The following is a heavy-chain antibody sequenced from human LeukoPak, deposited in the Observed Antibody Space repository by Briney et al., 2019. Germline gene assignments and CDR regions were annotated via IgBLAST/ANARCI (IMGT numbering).Heavy chain of an antibody. CDR2: ISSSSSYI. CDR1: GFTFSSYS. J-gene: IGHJ4*02. CDR3: ARDRIAAAGILDY. D-gene: IGHD6-13*01. Sequence: GGSLRLSCAASGFTFSSYSMNWVRQAPGKGLEWVSSISSSSSYIYYADSVKGRFTISRDNAKNSLYLQMNSLRAEDTAVNYCARDRIAAAGILDYWGQGTLVTVSS. V-gene: IGHV3-21*01.